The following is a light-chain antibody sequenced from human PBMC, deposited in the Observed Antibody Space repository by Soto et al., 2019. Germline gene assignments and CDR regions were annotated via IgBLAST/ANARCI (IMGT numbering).Light chain of an antibody. CDR3: AAWDGSLNHIL. CDR1: SSNMGSNT. J-gene: IGLJ2*01. V-gene: IGLV1-44*01. CDR2: SDN. Sequence: QSVLTQLPSASGTPGQRVTISCSGSSSNMGSNTVNWYQHLPGMAPKLLIYSDNQRPSGVPDRFSGSKSGTSASLAITGLQSEDEADYYCAAWDGSLNHILFGGGTKLTVL.